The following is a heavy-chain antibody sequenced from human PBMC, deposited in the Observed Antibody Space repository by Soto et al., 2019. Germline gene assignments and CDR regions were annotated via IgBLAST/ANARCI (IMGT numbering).Heavy chain of an antibody. CDR3: AKGSLSSCYGYSDV. CDR2: ICGSSETT. CDR1: GFTITNFA. J-gene: IGHJ6*04. Sequence: GGSLRLSCAASGFTITNFAMNWVRQAPGKGLEWVSVICGSSETTFYADSVKGRFTISRDKSKNTLYLQMSSLRVEDTAIYYCAKGSLSSCYGYSDVWGEGTTVTVSS. D-gene: IGHD3-22*01. V-gene: IGHV3-23*01.